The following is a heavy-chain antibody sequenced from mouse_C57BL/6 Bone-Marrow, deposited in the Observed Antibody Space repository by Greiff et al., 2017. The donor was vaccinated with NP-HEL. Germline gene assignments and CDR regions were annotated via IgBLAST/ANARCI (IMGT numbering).Heavy chain of an antibody. J-gene: IGHJ2*01. D-gene: IGHD3-1*01. CDR3: ARSLRADYFDY. V-gene: IGHV7-3*01. Sequence: EVKLVESGGGLVQPGGSLSLSCAASGFTFTDYYMSWVRQPPGKALEWLGFIRNKANGYTTEYSASVKGRFTISRDNSQSILYLQMNALRAEDSATYDCARSLRADYFDYWGQGTTLTVSS. CDR2: IRNKANGYTT. CDR1: GFTFTDYY.